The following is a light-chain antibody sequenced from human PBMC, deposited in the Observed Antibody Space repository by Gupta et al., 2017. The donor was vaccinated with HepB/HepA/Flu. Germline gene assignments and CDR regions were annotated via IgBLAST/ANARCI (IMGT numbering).Light chain of an antibody. J-gene: IGKJ3*01. CDR1: QSISSY. CDR2: AAS. Sequence: DIQMTQSPSSLSASVGDRVTITCRASQSISSYLNWYQQKPGKAPKLLIYAASSLQSGVPSRFSGSGSVTDFTLTISSLQPEDFATYYCQQSYSTPLTFGHGTKVDIK. CDR3: QQSYSTPLT. V-gene: IGKV1-39*01.